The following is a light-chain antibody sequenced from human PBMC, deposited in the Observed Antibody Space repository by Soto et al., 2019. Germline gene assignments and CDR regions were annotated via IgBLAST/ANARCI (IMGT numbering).Light chain of an antibody. CDR3: QSYDSSLSAPV. Sequence: QSVLTQPPSVSGAQGQRVTISCTGSSSNIGAGYDVHWYQQLPGTAPKLLIYGNSNRPSGVPDRFSGSKSGTSASLAITGLQAEDEADYYCQSYDSSLSAPVFGTGTKLTVL. V-gene: IGLV1-40*01. CDR2: GNS. J-gene: IGLJ1*01. CDR1: SSNIGAGYD.